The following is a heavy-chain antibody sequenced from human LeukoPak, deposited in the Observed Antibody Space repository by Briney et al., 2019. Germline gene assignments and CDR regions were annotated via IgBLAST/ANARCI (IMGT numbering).Heavy chain of an antibody. J-gene: IGHJ4*02. CDR2: ISGSDGST. CDR1: GFNISSYA. Sequence: GGSLTLSCAASGFNISSYAMTWLRQAQGKGLECVSSISGSDGSTYYTDSVKGRFTISRHNSKNTLYLQMNSLRAEDTAVYYCAKSSIFYDSSGYYVGEKYYFDYWGQGTLVTVSS. CDR3: AKSSIFYDSSGYYVGEKYYFDY. D-gene: IGHD3-22*01. V-gene: IGHV3-23*01.